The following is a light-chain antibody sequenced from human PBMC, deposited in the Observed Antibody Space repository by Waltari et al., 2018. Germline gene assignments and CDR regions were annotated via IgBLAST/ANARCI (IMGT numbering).Light chain of an antibody. J-gene: IGKJ4*01. CDR2: WAS. CDR1: QSVLYSSNNKNY. V-gene: IGKV4-1*01. Sequence: QSPDSLAVSLGERATINCKSSQSVLYSSNNKNYLAWYQQKPGQPPNLLIYWASTRESGVPDRFSGSGSGTDFTLTISSLQAEDVAVYYCQQYDSAPLTFGGGTRVEIK. CDR3: QQYDSAPLT.